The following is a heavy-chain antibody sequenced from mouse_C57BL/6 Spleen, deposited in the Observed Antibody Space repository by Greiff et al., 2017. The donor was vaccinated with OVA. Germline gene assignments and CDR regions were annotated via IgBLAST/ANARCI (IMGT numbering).Heavy chain of an antibody. Sequence: EVKLMESGGGLVKPGGSLTLSCAASGFTFSSYAMSWVRQTPEKRLEWVATISDGGSYTYYPDNVKGRFTISRDNAKNNLYLQMSHLKSEDTAMYYCARDRRCERYFDYWGQGTTLTVSS. CDR1: GFTFSSYA. J-gene: IGHJ2*01. CDR3: ARDRRCERYFDY. V-gene: IGHV5-4*01. CDR2: ISDGGSYT.